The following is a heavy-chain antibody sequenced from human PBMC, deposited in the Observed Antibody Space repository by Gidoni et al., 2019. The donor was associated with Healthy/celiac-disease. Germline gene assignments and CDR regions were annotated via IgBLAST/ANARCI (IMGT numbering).Heavy chain of an antibody. J-gene: IGHJ6*02. Sequence: EVQLVQSGAEVKKPGESLRISCKGSGYSFTSYWISWVRQMPGKGLEWMGRIDPSDSYTNYSPSFQGHVTISADKSISTAYLRWSSLKASDTAMYYCASGLLGGYYYYGMDVWGQGTTVTVSS. CDR1: GYSFTSYW. V-gene: IGHV5-10-1*03. D-gene: IGHD2-15*01. CDR3: ASGLLGGYYYYGMDV. CDR2: IDPSDSYT.